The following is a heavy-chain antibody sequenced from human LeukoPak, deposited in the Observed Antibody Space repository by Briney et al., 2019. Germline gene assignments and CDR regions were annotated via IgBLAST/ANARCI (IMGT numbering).Heavy chain of an antibody. V-gene: IGHV4-34*01. CDR2: INHSGST. J-gene: IGHJ5*02. D-gene: IGHD3-3*01. Sequence: SETLSLTCAVYGGSFSGYYWSWIRQPPGKGLEWIGEINHSGSTNYNPSLKSRVTISVDTSKNQFSLKLSSVTAADTAVYYCARRDTIFGVVINWFDPWGQGTLVTVSS. CDR3: ARRDTIFGVVINWFDP. CDR1: GGSFSGYY.